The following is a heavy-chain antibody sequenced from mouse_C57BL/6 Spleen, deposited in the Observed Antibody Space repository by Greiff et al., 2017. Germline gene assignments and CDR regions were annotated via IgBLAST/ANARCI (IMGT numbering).Heavy chain of an antibody. CDR3: ARTSMVTRYFDV. Sequence: EVKLVESEGGLVQPGSSMKLSCTASGFTFSDYYMAWVRQVPEKGLEWVANINSDGSSTYYLDSLKSRFIISRDNAKNILYLQMSSLKSEDTATYYCARTSMVTRYFDVWGTGTTVTVSS. CDR2: INSDGSST. D-gene: IGHD2-2*01. V-gene: IGHV5-16*01. CDR1: GFTFSDYY. J-gene: IGHJ1*03.